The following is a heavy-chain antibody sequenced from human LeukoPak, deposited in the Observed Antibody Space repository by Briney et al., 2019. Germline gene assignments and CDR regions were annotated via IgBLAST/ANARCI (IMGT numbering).Heavy chain of an antibody. V-gene: IGHV3-7*01. D-gene: IGHD6-13*01. CDR1: GFTFSLYW. CDR3: ARIGYSSSSLDY. J-gene: IGHJ4*02. Sequence: PGGSLRLSCAASGFTFSLYWMTWVRQAPGKGLEWVANIKQDGSQIYYVDSVKGRLTVSRDNAKNSVYLQMNSLRVEDTAVYYCARIGYSSSSLDYWGPGTLVTVSS. CDR2: IKQDGSQI.